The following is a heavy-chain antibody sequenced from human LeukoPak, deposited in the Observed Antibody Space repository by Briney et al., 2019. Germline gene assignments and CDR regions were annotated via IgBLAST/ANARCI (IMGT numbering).Heavy chain of an antibody. CDR3: ARETHYDSSGYHNDY. Sequence: GGSLTLSCAASGFTFHCCGMHWVRQAPGKGLEWVAFIRNVGNDKYYADSVKGRFFISRDNSKNTLSLQMNSLRAEDTAVYYCARETHYDSSGYHNDYWGQGTLVTVSS. V-gene: IGHV3-30*02. CDR2: IRNVGNDK. CDR1: GFTFHCCG. J-gene: IGHJ4*02. D-gene: IGHD3-22*01.